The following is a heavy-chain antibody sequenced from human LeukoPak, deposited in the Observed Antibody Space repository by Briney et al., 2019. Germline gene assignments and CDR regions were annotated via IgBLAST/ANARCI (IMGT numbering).Heavy chain of an antibody. Sequence: PSETLSLTCTVSGGSISSHYWSWVRQPPGKGLEWIGYIYYSGSTNYNPSLKSRVTISVNTSKNQFSLKLSSVTAADTAVYYCARVPSPTDNDFWSGYFNYYYYYMDVWGRGTTVTVSS. CDR1: GGSISSHY. CDR2: IYYSGST. D-gene: IGHD3-3*01. J-gene: IGHJ6*03. CDR3: ARVPSPTDNDFWSGYFNYYYYYMDV. V-gene: IGHV4-59*11.